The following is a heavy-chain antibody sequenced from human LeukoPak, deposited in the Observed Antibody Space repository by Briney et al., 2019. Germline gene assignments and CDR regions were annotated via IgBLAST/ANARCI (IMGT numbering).Heavy chain of an antibody. Sequence: PGGSLRLSCAASGFTFSSYEMNWVRQAPGKGLEWVSYISSSGSTIYYADSVKGRFTISRDNAKNSLYLQMNSLRSEDTAVYYCARGTNGDYGLGYYYYMDVWGKGTTVTIS. D-gene: IGHD4-17*01. CDR1: GFTFSSYE. J-gene: IGHJ6*03. CDR2: ISSSGSTI. V-gene: IGHV3-48*03. CDR3: ARGTNGDYGLGYYYYMDV.